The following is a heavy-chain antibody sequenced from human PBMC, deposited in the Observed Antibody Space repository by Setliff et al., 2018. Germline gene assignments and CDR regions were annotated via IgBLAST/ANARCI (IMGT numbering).Heavy chain of an antibody. CDR1: GYSFTNYG. CDR2: NSV. V-gene: IGHV1-18*01. D-gene: IGHD4-17*01. J-gene: IGHJ4*01. CDR3: ARRSGDRGMTTGWPDDFDY. Sequence: ASVKVSCKTSGYSFTNYGINWVRQAPGQGLEWMGWNSVYAREFQGRVTMTIDTPTSTAYMELRSLRSDDTAVYYCARRSGDRGMTTGWPDDFDYWGRGTLVTVSS.